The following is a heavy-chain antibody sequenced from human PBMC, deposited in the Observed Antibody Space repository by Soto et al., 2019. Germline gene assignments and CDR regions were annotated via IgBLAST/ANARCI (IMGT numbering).Heavy chain of an antibody. D-gene: IGHD3-3*01. Sequence: EVQLMESGGGLVQPSGSLRLSCAASGFTFSRYWMGWVRQAPGKGLEWVANMNQGGSEKYYVESVKGRFTISRDNAKNSVCLQMKSLRAEDTAVYFGASGREWHGFGALDIWGQGTMVTVSS. J-gene: IGHJ3*02. CDR2: MNQGGSEK. CDR3: ASGREWHGFGALDI. V-gene: IGHV3-7*01. CDR1: GFTFSRYW.